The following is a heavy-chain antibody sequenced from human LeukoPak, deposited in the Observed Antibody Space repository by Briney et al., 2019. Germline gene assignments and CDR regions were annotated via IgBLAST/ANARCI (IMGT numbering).Heavy chain of an antibody. D-gene: IGHD3-22*01. CDR3: ARVPYDTSGYPHYFDY. J-gene: IGHJ4*02. CDR1: GGSFSGYY. V-gene: IGHV4-34*01. Sequence: AETLSLTCAVYGGSFSGYYWSWIRQPPGKGLEWIGEINHSGSTNYNPSLKSRVSISVDTSKNQFSLKPSSVTAADTAVYYCARVPYDTSGYPHYFDYWGQGTLVTLCS. CDR2: INHSGST.